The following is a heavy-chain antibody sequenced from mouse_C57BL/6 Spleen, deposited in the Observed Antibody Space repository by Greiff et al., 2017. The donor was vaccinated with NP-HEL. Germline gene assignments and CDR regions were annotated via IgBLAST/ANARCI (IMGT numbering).Heavy chain of an antibody. CDR2: INYDGSST. D-gene: IGHD2-1*01. V-gene: IGHV5-16*01. Sequence: EVQLVESEGGLVQPGSSMKLSCTASGFTFSDYYMAWVRQVPEKGLEWVANINYDGSSTYYLDSLKSRFIISRDNAKNILYLQMSSLKSEDTATYYCARDDGNYSFDYWGQGTTLTVSS. J-gene: IGHJ2*01. CDR3: ARDDGNYSFDY. CDR1: GFTFSDYY.